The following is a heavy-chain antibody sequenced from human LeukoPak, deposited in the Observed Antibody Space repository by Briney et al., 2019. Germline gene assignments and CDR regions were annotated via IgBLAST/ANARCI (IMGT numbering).Heavy chain of an antibody. J-gene: IGHJ6*03. CDR2: IYSGGST. V-gene: IGHV3-66*01. CDR1: GFTVSSNY. Sequence: AGGSLRLSCAASGFTVSSNYMSWVRQAPGKGLEWVSVIYSGGSTYYADSVKGRFTISRDNSKNTLYLQMNSLRAEDTAVYYCAREGYCSSTSCSGYYYYYMDVWGKGTTVTISS. D-gene: IGHD2-2*01. CDR3: AREGYCSSTSCSGYYYYYMDV.